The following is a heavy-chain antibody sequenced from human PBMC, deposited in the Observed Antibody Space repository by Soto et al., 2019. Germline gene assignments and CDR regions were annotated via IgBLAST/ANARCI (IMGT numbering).Heavy chain of an antibody. CDR1: GFTFSSYG. CDR3: AREITSSGYYLSDYYGMDV. J-gene: IGHJ6*02. CDR2: IWYDGSNK. V-gene: IGHV3-33*01. Sequence: PVGSLRLSCAASGFTFSSYGMHWVRQAPGKGLEWVAVIWYDGSNKYYADSVKGRFTISRDNSKNTLYLQMNSLRAEDTAVYYCAREITSSGYYLSDYYGMDVWGQGTTVTVSS. D-gene: IGHD3-22*01.